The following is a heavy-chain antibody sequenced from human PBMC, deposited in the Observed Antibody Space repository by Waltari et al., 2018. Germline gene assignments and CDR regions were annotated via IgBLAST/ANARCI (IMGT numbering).Heavy chain of an antibody. CDR2: MNPNSANK. CDR3: ARARTTAPLGFYFIDV. J-gene: IGHJ6*03. V-gene: IGHV1-8*01. D-gene: IGHD4-17*01. CDR1: GYNFRTYD. Sequence: QVQLVQSGAEVRKPGASVKVSCKASGYNFRTYDIKWVRQAPGQGLEWMGWMNPNSANKGSSQKFQGRLTMTTDTSMTTSYMELSSLTSEDTAIYYCARARTTAPLGFYFIDVWGKGTTVIVSS.